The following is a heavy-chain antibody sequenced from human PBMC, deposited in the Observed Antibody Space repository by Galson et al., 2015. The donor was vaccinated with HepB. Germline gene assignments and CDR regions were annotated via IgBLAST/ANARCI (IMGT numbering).Heavy chain of an antibody. D-gene: IGHD6-13*01. V-gene: IGHV3-23*01. CDR2: ISGSGGST. CDR1: GFTFSSYG. J-gene: IGHJ4*02. Sequence: SLRLSCAASGFTFSSYGMHWVRQAPGKGLEWVSAISGSGGSTYYADSVKGRFTISRDNSKNTLYLQMNSLRAEDTAVYYCAKDHEAAAAYYYFDYWGQGTLVTVSS. CDR3: AKDHEAAAAYYYFDY.